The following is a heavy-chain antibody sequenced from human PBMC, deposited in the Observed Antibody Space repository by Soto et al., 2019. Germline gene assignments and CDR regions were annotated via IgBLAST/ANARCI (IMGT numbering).Heavy chain of an antibody. Sequence: PGGSLRLSCTASGFTFSSYAMSWVRQAPGKGLEWVSAIIGSVGSTYYADSVKGRFTISRDNSKNTLYLQMNSLRAEDTAVYYCAPKPTVTTPYYYYMDVWGKGTTVTVSS. D-gene: IGHD4-17*01. CDR1: GFTFSSYA. CDR2: IIGSVGST. J-gene: IGHJ6*03. CDR3: APKPTVTTPYYYYMDV. V-gene: IGHV3-23*01.